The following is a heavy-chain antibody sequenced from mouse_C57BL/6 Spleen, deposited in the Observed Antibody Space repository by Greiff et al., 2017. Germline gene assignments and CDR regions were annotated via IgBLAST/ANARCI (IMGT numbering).Heavy chain of an antibody. CDR3: ARSRGYAMDY. Sequence: EVKLQQSGPELVKPGASVKISCKASGYTFTDYYMNWVKQSHGKSLEWIGDINPNNGGTSYNQKFKGKATLTVDKSSSTAYMELRSLTSEDSAVYYCARSRGYAMDYWGQGTSVTVSS. J-gene: IGHJ4*01. V-gene: IGHV1-26*01. CDR2: INPNNGGT. CDR1: GYTFTDYY.